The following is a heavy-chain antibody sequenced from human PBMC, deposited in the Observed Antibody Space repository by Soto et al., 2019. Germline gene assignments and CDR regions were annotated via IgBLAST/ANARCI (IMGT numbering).Heavy chain of an antibody. Sequence: XETLSLTCTVAGGSISSYYWSWIRQPPGKGLEWIGYIYYSGSINYNPSLKSRVTISVDTSKNQFSLKLSSVTAADTAVYYCARRHGDYETFDYWGQGTLVTVSS. CDR3: ARRHGDYETFDY. V-gene: IGHV4-59*01. CDR1: GGSISSYY. CDR2: IYYSGSI. D-gene: IGHD4-17*01. J-gene: IGHJ4*02.